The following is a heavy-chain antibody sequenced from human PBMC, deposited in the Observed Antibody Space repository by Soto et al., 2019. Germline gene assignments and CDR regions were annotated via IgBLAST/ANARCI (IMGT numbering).Heavy chain of an antibody. CDR2: IIPIFGTA. CDR1: RGAYSSNA. V-gene: IGHV1-69*13. J-gene: IGHJ3*02. CDR3: AGYPMGYSGDVFDI. D-gene: IGHD2-21*01. Sequence: ASVKVSWKSSRGAYSSNARMWVRQSHGQGLEWMGGIIPIFGTANYAQKFQGRVTITADESTSTAYMELSSLRSEDTAVYYCAGYPMGYSGDVFDIWVQGTMVTVS.